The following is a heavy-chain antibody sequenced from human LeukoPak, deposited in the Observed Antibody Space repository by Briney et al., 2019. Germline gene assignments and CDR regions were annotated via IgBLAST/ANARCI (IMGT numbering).Heavy chain of an antibody. J-gene: IGHJ6*02. CDR3: SGVSYYYYYGMDV. CDR2: ISSSSSTI. V-gene: IGHV3-48*04. CDR1: GFTFDDYA. Sequence: GGSLRLSCAAFGFTFDDYAMNWVRQAPGKGLEWVSYISSSSSTIYYADSVKGRFTISRDNAKNSLYLQMNSLRAEDTAVYYCSGVSYYYYYGMDVWGQGTTVTVSS.